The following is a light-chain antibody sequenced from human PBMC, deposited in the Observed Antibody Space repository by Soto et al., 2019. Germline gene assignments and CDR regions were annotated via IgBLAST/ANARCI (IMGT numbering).Light chain of an antibody. Sequence: DIQMTQSPSTLSGSVGDRVTITCRASQTISSWLAWYQQKPGKAPKLLIYKASTLKSGVPSRFSGSGSGTEFTLTISNLQPDDSATYYCQHYNSYSEAFGQGTKVDIK. CDR2: KAS. V-gene: IGKV1-5*03. CDR3: QHYNSYSEA. J-gene: IGKJ1*01. CDR1: QTISSW.